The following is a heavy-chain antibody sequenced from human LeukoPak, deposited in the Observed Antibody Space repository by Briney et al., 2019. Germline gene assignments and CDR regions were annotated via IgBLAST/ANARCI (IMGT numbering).Heavy chain of an antibody. J-gene: IGHJ3*02. CDR1: GFTFDDYG. D-gene: IGHD3-22*01. Sequence: PGGSLRLSCAVSGFTFDDYGMSWVRQAPGKGLEWVSGINWNGGSTVYADSVKGRFTISRDNAKYSLYLQMNSLRGEDTALYYCARSYYDSSGYYYVRAFDIWGQGTVVTVSS. CDR2: INWNGGST. V-gene: IGHV3-20*04. CDR3: ARSYYDSSGYYYVRAFDI.